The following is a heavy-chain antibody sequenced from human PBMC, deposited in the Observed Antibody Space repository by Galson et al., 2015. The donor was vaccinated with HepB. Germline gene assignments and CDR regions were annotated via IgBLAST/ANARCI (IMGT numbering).Heavy chain of an antibody. J-gene: IGHJ6*03. V-gene: IGHV1-8*01. CDR1: GYTFTSYD. Sequence: SVKVSCKASGYTFTSYDINWVRQATGQGLEWMGWMNPNSGNTGYAQRFQGRVTMTRNTSISTAYMELSSLRSEDTAVYYCARGRYYPFYTIFGVVTPYYYYYMDVWGKGTTVTVSS. D-gene: IGHD3-3*01. CDR3: ARGRYYPFYTIFGVVTPYYYYYMDV. CDR2: MNPNSGNT.